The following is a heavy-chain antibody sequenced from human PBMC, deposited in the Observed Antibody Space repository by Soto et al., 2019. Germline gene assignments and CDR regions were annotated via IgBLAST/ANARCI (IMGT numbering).Heavy chain of an antibody. V-gene: IGHV1-69*02. CDR3: ASSYGSGYRAFDY. Sequence: QVQLVQSGAEVKRPGSSVKVSCKASGDTFTFYSINWVRPAPGLGLEWMGRINPILSMSNYAQRFQGRGTMAADKSTSTAYMELSSLRSEDTAIYYCASSYGSGYRAFDYWVQGALVTVSS. D-gene: IGHD3-10*01. CDR1: GDTFTFYS. J-gene: IGHJ4*02. CDR2: INPILSMS.